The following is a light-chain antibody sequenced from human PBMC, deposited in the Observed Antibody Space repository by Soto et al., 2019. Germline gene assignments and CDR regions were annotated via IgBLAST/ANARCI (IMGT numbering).Light chain of an antibody. CDR1: KNDIGVYDF. Sequence: QSVLTQPPSASGSPGQSVTISCTGTKNDIGVYDFVSWYQHHPGKAPRLIIYEVVQRPSGVPDRFSGSNSGTTVTLTISGVEADDEADYYCQSVDSSGAYYVVFGGGTKVTVL. V-gene: IGLV2-8*01. CDR3: QSVDSSGAYYVV. J-gene: IGLJ2*01. CDR2: EVV.